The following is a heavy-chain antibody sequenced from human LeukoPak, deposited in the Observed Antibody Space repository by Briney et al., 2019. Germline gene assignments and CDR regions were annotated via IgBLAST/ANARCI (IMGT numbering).Heavy chain of an antibody. J-gene: IGHJ4*02. Sequence: GGCLRLSCAPAAFTFSSYWMGWVRQTPGEGLEWVANRKQDGSDKYYVDSVKGRFTISRDNAKNSLYLQMNSLRAEDTAVYYCAREGYPSGSYLYYWGQGTLVTVSS. CDR2: RKQDGSDK. D-gene: IGHD1-26*01. CDR3: AREGYPSGSYLYY. CDR1: AFTFSSYW. V-gene: IGHV3-7*01.